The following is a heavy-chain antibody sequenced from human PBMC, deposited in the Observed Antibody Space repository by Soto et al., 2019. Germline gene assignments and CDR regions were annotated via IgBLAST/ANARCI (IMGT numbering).Heavy chain of an antibody. Sequence: SETLSLTCTVSGGSISSYYWSWIRQPPGKGLEWIGYIYYSGSTNYNPSIKSRVTISVDTSKNQFSLKLSSVAAADTAVYYCARDPITIFGPRAYYYYGMDVWGQGTTVTVS. D-gene: IGHD3-3*01. CDR1: GGSISSYY. CDR3: ARDPITIFGPRAYYYYGMDV. V-gene: IGHV4-59*01. J-gene: IGHJ6*02. CDR2: IYYSGST.